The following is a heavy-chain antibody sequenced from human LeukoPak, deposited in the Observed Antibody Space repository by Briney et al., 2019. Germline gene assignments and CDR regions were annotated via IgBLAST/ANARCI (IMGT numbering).Heavy chain of an antibody. CDR1: GFTFSNYD. CDR2: IHSSGGTV. D-gene: IGHD6-19*01. V-gene: IGHV3-48*03. Sequence: GGSLRLSCAASGFTFSNYDMNWVRQAPGQGLEWVSYIHSSGGTVNFADSVKGRFTVSRDNAQNSLYLQMNSLRGDDTAVYYCARDAGSSAWSGGFDYWGQGALVTVSS. J-gene: IGHJ4*02. CDR3: ARDAGSSAWSGGFDY.